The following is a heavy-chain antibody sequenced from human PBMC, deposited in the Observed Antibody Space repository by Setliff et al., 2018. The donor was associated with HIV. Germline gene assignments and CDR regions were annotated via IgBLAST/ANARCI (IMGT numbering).Heavy chain of an antibody. V-gene: IGHV1-2*06. D-gene: IGHD6-13*01. Sequence: ASVKVSCKASGYTFTGYYVHWVRQAPGQGLEWVGRINPNSGDTNYAQKFQGRVTMTRDTSISTAYMELSRLRSDDTAVYYCARRGRQQSDACDIWGQGTMVTVSS. CDR3: ARRGRQQSDACDI. CDR2: INPNSGDT. CDR1: GYTFTGYY. J-gene: IGHJ3*02.